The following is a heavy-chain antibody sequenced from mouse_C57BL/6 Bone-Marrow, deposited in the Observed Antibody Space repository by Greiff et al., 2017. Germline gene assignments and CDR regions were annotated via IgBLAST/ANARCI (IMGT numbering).Heavy chain of an antibody. CDR2: IDPSDSYT. Sequence: QVQLKQPGAELVMPGASVKLSCKASGYTFTSYWMHWVKQRPGQGLEWIGEIDPSDSYTNYNQKFKGKSTLTVDKSSSTAYMQLSSLTSEDSAVYYCARDYYGCFDYWGQGTTLPVSS. V-gene: IGHV1-69*01. D-gene: IGHD1-1*01. J-gene: IGHJ2*01. CDR1: GYTFTSYW. CDR3: ARDYYGCFDY.